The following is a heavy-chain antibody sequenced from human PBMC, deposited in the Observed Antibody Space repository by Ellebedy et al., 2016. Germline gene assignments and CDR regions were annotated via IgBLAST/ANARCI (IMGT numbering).Heavy chain of an antibody. J-gene: IGHJ4*02. CDR2: INPSGGST. D-gene: IGHD2-15*01. Sequence: ASVKVSCKASGYTFTGYTMHWVRQAPGQRLEWMGIINPSGGSTSYAQKFQGRVTMTRDTSTSTVYMELSSLRSDDTAMYYCARHTYVKGYCSGGSCLNYFDYWGQGTLVTVSS. CDR3: ARHTYVKGYCSGGSCLNYFDY. CDR1: GYTFTGYT. V-gene: IGHV1-46*01.